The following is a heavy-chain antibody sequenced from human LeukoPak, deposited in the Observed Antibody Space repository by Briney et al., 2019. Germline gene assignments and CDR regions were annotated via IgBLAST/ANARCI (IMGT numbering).Heavy chain of an antibody. J-gene: IGHJ3*02. V-gene: IGHV3-30*02. D-gene: IGHD2-15*01. CDR1: GFKFSTSG. CDR2: IGHDGSNK. Sequence: GGSLRLSCAASGFKFSTSGMRWVRQAPGKGLEWVAFIGHDGSNKYYADSVKGRFTISGDNSKNTAYLQMNSLRAEDTAIYYCAKDGGWTFDIWGQGTMVTVSS. CDR3: AKDGGWTFDI.